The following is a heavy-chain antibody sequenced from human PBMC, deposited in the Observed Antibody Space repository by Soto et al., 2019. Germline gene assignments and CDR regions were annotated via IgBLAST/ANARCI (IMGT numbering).Heavy chain of an antibody. V-gene: IGHV6-1*01. J-gene: IGHJ4*02. Sequence: QVQLQQSGPGLVKPSQTLSLTCAISGDGISTNNVDWNWIRQSPSGGHELLGRTGYKSKWYNYYAVSVRSRNSLSPDPSKNQFSVQLNSVTLDETAVYCFARGKYSAFDYWGQGTLVTVSS. D-gene: IGHD5-18*01. CDR1: GDGISTNNVD. CDR3: ARGKYSAFDY. CDR2: TGYKSKWYN.